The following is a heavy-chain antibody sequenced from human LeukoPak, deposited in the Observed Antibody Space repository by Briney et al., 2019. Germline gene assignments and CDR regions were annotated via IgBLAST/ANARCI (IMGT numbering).Heavy chain of an antibody. V-gene: IGHV1-69*13. CDR2: IIPIFGTA. Sequence: SVKVSCKASGGTFSSYAISWVRQAPGQGLEWMGGIIPIFGTANYAQKFQGRVTITADESTSTAYMELSRLRSDDTAVYYCASSAGGDYGDYFPYYYGMDVWGQGTTVTVSS. CDR3: ASSAGGDYGDYFPYYYGMDV. J-gene: IGHJ6*02. CDR1: GGTFSSYA. D-gene: IGHD4-17*01.